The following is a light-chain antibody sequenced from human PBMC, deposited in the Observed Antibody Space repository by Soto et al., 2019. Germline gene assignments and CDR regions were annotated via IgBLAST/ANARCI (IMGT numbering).Light chain of an antibody. Sequence: QSVLTQPACVSLSPGQSITISCTGTGSDVGAYNYVSWYQHHPGKAPKLMIYEVSNRPSGVSNRFSGSKSGNTASLTISGLQADDEADYYCTSYTSSSSDVFGTGTKVTVL. CDR1: GSDVGAYNY. CDR3: TSYTSSSSDV. CDR2: EVS. V-gene: IGLV2-14*01. J-gene: IGLJ1*01.